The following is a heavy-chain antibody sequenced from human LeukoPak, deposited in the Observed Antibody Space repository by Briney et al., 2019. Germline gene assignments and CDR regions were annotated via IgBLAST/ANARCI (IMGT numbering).Heavy chain of an antibody. Sequence: PSETLSLTCTVSGGSISSYYWSWIRQHPGKGLEWIGYIYYSGSTYYNPSLKSRVTISVDTSKNQFSLRLSSVTAADTAVYYCARVDVVVVAARPYYYGMDVWGQGTTVTVSS. CDR1: GGSISSYY. CDR3: ARVDVVVVAARPYYYGMDV. D-gene: IGHD2-15*01. V-gene: IGHV4-59*06. CDR2: IYYSGST. J-gene: IGHJ6*02.